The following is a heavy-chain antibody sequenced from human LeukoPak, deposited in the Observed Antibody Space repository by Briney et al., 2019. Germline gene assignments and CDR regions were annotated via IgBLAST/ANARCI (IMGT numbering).Heavy chain of an antibody. D-gene: IGHD6-19*01. V-gene: IGHV3-21*05. Sequence: GGSLRLSCAASGFTFSSYSMNWVRQAPGEGLEWVSYISSSSSYIYYADSVKGRFTISRDNAKNSLYLQMNSLRAEDTAVYYCARDLRAGSGWAGGYWGQGTLVTVSS. CDR3: ARDLRAGSGWAGGY. CDR2: ISSSSSYI. CDR1: GFTFSSYS. J-gene: IGHJ4*02.